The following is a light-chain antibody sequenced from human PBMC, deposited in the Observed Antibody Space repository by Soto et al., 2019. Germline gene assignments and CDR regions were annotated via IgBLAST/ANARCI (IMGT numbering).Light chain of an antibody. CDR3: SSHASRSTLL. CDR2: DVS. J-gene: IGLJ2*01. CDR1: SSDVGAYNR. Sequence: QSVLTQPASVSGSPGQSITISCTGTSSDVGAYNRVSWYQQHPGKAPKLMLYDVSNRPSTISNRFSGSKSGNTASLTISGRQAEDEADYYCSSHASRSTLLFGGGTKVTVL. V-gene: IGLV2-14*03.